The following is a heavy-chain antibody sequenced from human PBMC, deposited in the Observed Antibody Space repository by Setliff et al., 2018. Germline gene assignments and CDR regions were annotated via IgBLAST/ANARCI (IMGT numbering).Heavy chain of an antibody. V-gene: IGHV1-18*01. Sequence: ASVKVSCKASGYTLINYGISWVRQAPGQGLEWMGWIGAYTGNTNYAQKFQGRVTMTTDTSTSTAYMELRSLRSDDTAVYYCSRLVRYCTTTTCQSVPGAEVWGQGTLVTGLL. CDR3: SRLVRYCTTTTCQSVPGAEV. CDR1: GYTLINYG. J-gene: IGHJ4*02. D-gene: IGHD2-8*01. CDR2: IGAYTGNT.